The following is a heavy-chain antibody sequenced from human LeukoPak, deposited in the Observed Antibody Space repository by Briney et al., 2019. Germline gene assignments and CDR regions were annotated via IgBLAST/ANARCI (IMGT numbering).Heavy chain of an antibody. V-gene: IGHV3-21*04. CDR3: ARGGGLDV. J-gene: IGHJ6*02. CDR2: ISSSSSYL. D-gene: IGHD3-16*01. CDR1: GFTFSSYT. Sequence: PGGSLRLSCAASGFTFSSYTMNWVRQAPGKGLEWVSSISSSSSYLYYADSVKGRFTISRDNAKNSLYLQMSNLRAEDTAVYFCARGGGLDVWGQGATVTVSS.